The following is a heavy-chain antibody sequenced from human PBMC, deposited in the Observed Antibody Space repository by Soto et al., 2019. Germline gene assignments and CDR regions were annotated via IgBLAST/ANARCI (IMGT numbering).Heavy chain of an antibody. J-gene: IGHJ3*02. Sequence: GSLRLSCAASGFTFSSYDMHWVRQATGKGLEWVSAIGTAGDTYYPGSVKGRFTISRENAKNSLYLQMNSLRAGDTAVYYCARAGWHDAFDIWGQGTMVTVS. V-gene: IGHV3-13*01. D-gene: IGHD6-19*01. CDR2: IGTAGDT. CDR3: ARAGWHDAFDI. CDR1: GFTFSSYD.